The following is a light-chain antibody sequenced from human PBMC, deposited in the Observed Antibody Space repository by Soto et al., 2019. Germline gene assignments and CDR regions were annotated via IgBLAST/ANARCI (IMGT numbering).Light chain of an antibody. J-gene: IGKJ4*01. CDR2: AES. V-gene: IGKV1-8*01. CDR3: QKLESYPST. Sequence: AIRMTQSPSSLSSSTGDSVTITCRASQGISSYLAWYQQKTGKAPKLLIYAESTLQSGVPYRFSGSGSGTDLNLTISRLQPEDFATYYCQKLESYPSTFGGGTKVDIK. CDR1: QGISSY.